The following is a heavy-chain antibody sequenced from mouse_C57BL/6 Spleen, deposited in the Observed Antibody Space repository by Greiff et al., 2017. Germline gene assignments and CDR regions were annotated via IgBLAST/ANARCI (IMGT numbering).Heavy chain of an antibody. CDR1: GYTFTSYW. Sequence: VQLQQPGAELVKPGASVKLSCKASGYTFTSYWMHWVKQRPGQGLEWIGMIHPNSGSTNYNEKFKSKATLTVDKSSSTAYMQLSSLTSEDSAVYYCARSHYYGSSYWYFDVWGTGTTVTVSS. CDR2: IHPNSGST. D-gene: IGHD1-1*01. J-gene: IGHJ1*03. V-gene: IGHV1-64*01. CDR3: ARSHYYGSSYWYFDV.